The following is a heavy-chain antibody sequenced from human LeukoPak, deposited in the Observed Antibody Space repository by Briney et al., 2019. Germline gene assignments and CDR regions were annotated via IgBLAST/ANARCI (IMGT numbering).Heavy chain of an antibody. J-gene: IGHJ3*02. V-gene: IGHV1-8*01. D-gene: IGHD5-24*01. CDR3: ARGGWVESLQDASDI. CDR2: MNPYTGNT. Sequence: ASVKVSCKASGYTFTSYAFNWVRQATGQGLEWMGWMNPYTGNTGYAQKFQGRVTMTRNTSISTAYMELSSLRSEDTAVYYCARGGWVESLQDASDIWGQGTKVPVSS. CDR1: GYTFTSYA.